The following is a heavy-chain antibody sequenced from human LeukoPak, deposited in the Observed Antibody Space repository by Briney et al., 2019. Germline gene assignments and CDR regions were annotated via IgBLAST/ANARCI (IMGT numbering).Heavy chain of an antibody. Sequence: PSETLSLTCSVSGGSISSSSYYWGWIRQPPGKGLEWIGSIYYSGSTYYNPSLKSRVTISVDTSKNQFSLKLSSVTAADTAVYYCARARGYSYVYYLAYGGQGPLVPVPS. J-gene: IGHJ4*02. CDR2: IYYSGST. CDR3: ARARGYSYVYYLAY. V-gene: IGHV4-39*07. D-gene: IGHD5-18*01. CDR1: GGSISSSSYY.